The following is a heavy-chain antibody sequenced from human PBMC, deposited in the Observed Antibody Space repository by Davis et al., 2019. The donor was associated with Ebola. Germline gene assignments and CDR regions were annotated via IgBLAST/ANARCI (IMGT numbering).Heavy chain of an antibody. Sequence: GESLKISYAASGFTFSSYAMSWVRQVPGKGLEWFSVISGSGGSTYYADSVKGRFTISRDNSKNTLYLQMNSLRAEDTAIYYCAKDKNYDFWSGYPHDAFDIWGQGTMVTVSS. CDR2: ISGSGGST. CDR1: GFTFSSYA. V-gene: IGHV3-23*01. CDR3: AKDKNYDFWSGYPHDAFDI. J-gene: IGHJ3*02. D-gene: IGHD3-3*01.